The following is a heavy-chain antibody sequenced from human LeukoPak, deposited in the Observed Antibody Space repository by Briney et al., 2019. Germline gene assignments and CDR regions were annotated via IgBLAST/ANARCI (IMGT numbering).Heavy chain of an antibody. CDR2: INTDGSGT. D-gene: IGHD3-3*01. Sequence: GGSLRLSCAASGFIFSNFWVHWGRQAPGKGPVWVSHINTDGSGTNYADSVKGRFTISRDNAKNTLYLQMDSLRAEDTAVYYCARADPDLTILHYWGQGTLVTVSS. CDR1: GFIFSNFW. CDR3: ARADPDLTILHY. V-gene: IGHV3-74*01. J-gene: IGHJ4*02.